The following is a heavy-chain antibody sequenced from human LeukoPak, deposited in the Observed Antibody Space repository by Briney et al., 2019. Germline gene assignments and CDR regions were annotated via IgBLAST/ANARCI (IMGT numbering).Heavy chain of an antibody. J-gene: IGHJ4*02. D-gene: IGHD3-22*01. V-gene: IGHV3-30*02. CDR2: IRLDGSNK. CDR3: AKDPRQDTSSGYYLDY. CDR1: GFTFSSYG. Sequence: GGSLRLSCAPPGFTFSSYGMHWVRQAPGKGLGWVAFIRLDGSNKYYADSVKGRFTISRDNSKNTLYLQMNSLRTEDTAVYYCAKDPRQDTSSGYYLDYWGQGTLVTVSS.